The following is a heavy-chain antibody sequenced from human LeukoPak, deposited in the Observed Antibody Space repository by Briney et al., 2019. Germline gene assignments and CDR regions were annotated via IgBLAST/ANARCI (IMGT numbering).Heavy chain of an antibody. CDR1: GFTFTSYS. CDR2: IKEDGSHI. V-gene: IGHV3-7*01. J-gene: IGHJ4*02. Sequence: GGSLRLSCAASGFTFTSYSMTWVRQAPGRGLEWVARIKEDGSHIYYADSVKGRFTISRDNSKNTLYLQMNSLRPEDTAVYYRAKDEPGSYSPSDYWGQGTLVTVSS. D-gene: IGHD3-10*01. CDR3: AKDEPGSYSPSDY.